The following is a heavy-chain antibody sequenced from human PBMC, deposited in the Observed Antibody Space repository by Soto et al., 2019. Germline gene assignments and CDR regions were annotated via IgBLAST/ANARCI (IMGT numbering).Heavy chain of an antibody. CDR1: GYTFTSYG. CDR3: ARGPLYYYDSSGAYYYYYGMDV. CDR2: ISAYSGNT. V-gene: IGHV1-18*04. Sequence: ASVKVSCKASGYTFTSYGISWVRQAPGQGLEWMGWISAYSGNTNYAQKLQGRVTMTTDTSTSTAYMELRSLRSDDTAVYYCARGPLYYYDSSGAYYYYYGMDVWGQGTTVTVSS. J-gene: IGHJ6*02. D-gene: IGHD3-22*01.